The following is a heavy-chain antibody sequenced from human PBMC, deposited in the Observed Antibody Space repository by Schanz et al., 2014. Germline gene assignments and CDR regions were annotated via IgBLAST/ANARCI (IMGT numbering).Heavy chain of an antibody. D-gene: IGHD6-13*01. CDR2: ISFDGSIK. CDR1: GFTFSSYW. CDR3: ARERQQLVRWYYYYGMDV. Sequence: QVQLVESGGGVVQPGGSLRLSCAASGFTFSSYWMSWVRQAPGKGLDWVAVISFDGSIKYHADSVKGRFTISRDNSKNTLYLQMNSLRTEDTAVYYCARERQQLVRWYYYYGMDVWGQGTTVTVSS. J-gene: IGHJ6*02. V-gene: IGHV3-30*03.